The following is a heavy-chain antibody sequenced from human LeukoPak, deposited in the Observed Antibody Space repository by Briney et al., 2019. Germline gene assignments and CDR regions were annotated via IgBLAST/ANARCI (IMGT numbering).Heavy chain of an antibody. D-gene: IGHD6-13*01. CDR1: GYTFTGYY. CDR3: AREGGKDSSSWYVDCPLDY. J-gene: IGHJ4*02. V-gene: IGHV1-2*02. CDR2: INPNSGGT. Sequence: GASVKVSCKASGYTFTGYYMHWVRQAPGQGLEWMGWINPNSGGTNYAQKFQGRVTMTRDTSISTAYMELSRLRSDDTAVYYCAREGGKDSSSWYVDCPLDYWGQGTLVTVSS.